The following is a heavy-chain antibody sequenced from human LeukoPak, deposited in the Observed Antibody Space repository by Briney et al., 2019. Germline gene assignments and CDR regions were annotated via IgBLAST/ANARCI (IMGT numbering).Heavy chain of an antibody. CDR3: ARPPTVTTRGYYFGY. V-gene: IGHV3-11*04. D-gene: IGHD4-17*01. CDR2: IGGSGTPI. Sequence: GGSLRLSCAASGFTFDDYYMSWIRQAPGKGLEWISYIGGSGTPIYYADSVRGRFTISRDNTKNSLYLQMNSLRAVDTAVYYCARPPTVTTRGYYFGYWGQGTLVTVSS. CDR1: GFTFDDYY. J-gene: IGHJ4*02.